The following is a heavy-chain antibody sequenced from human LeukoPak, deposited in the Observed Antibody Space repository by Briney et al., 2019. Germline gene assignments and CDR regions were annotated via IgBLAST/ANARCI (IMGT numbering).Heavy chain of an antibody. Sequence: GASVKVSCKASGGTFSSYAISWVRQAPGQEPEWMGGIIPIFGTANYAQKFQGRVTITADKSTSTAYMELSNLRSEDTAVYYCASGCGGCAFDIWGQGTMVTVSS. CDR3: ASGCGGCAFDI. CDR2: IIPIFGTA. V-gene: IGHV1-69*06. D-gene: IGHD2-21*01. J-gene: IGHJ3*02. CDR1: GGTFSSYA.